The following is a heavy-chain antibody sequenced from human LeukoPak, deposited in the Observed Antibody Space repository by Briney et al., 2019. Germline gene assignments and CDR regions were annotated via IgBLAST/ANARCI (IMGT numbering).Heavy chain of an antibody. J-gene: IGHJ3*02. CDR3: ASGHYDILTGYYTGLYAFDI. V-gene: IGHV4-34*01. D-gene: IGHD3-9*01. Sequence: SETLSLTCAVYGGSFSGYYWSWIRQPPGKGLEWIGEINHSGSTNYNPSLKSRVTMSVDTSKNQFSLKLSSVTAADTAVYYCASGHYDILTGYYTGLYAFDIWGQGTMVTVSS. CDR1: GGSFSGYY. CDR2: INHSGST.